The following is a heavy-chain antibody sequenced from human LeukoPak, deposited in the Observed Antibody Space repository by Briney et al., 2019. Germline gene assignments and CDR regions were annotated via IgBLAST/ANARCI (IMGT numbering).Heavy chain of an antibody. CDR2: IYYSGAT. J-gene: IGHJ5*02. V-gene: IGHV4-30-4*08. D-gene: IGHD1-26*01. Sequence: PSQTLSLTCTVSGDSISNGDYYWSWIRQHPEKGLECIGHIYYSGATYYNPSLKSRLTISVDTPKSQFSLKLSSVTAAGTAVYYCARQPPNSGSSRGYWFDPWGQGTLVTVSS. CDR1: GDSISNGDYY. CDR3: ARQPPNSGSSRGYWFDP.